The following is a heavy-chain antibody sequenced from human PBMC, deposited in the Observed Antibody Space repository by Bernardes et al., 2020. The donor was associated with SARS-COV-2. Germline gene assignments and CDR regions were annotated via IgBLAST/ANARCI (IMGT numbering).Heavy chain of an antibody. CDR2: IYHSGST. V-gene: IGHV4-31*03. CDR3: ATDRLSGYNKYYFDY. J-gene: IGHJ4*02. D-gene: IGHD3-3*01. CDR1: GGSISSGGYY. Sequence: SETLSLTCTVSGGSISSGGYYWSWIRQYPGTGLEWIGYIYHSGSTYYNPSLKSRVTISVDTSKNQFSLKLSSVTAADTAVYYCATDRLSGYNKYYFDYWGQGILVTVSS.